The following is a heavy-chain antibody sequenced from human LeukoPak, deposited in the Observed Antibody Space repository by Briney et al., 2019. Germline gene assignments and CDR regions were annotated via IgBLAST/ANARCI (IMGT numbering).Heavy chain of an antibody. CDR1: GFGISNYW. CDR2: INQDGSEK. Sequence: GGSLRLSCEVSGFGISNYWMTWVRQAPGKGREWVANINQDGSEKYYVHSVKGRFTISRDNAKNSLYLQMNSLRAEDTAVYYCARHGSGSYYYYYYGMDVWGQGTTVTVSS. V-gene: IGHV3-7*01. CDR3: ARHGSGSYYYYYYGMDV. J-gene: IGHJ6*02. D-gene: IGHD3-10*01.